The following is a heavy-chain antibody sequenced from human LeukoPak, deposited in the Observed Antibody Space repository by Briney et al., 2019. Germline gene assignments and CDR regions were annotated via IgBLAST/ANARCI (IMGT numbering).Heavy chain of an antibody. CDR3: ARTIFGVVTLYGMDV. Sequence: PSETLSLTCAVYGGSFSGYYWSWIRQPPGKGLEWIGEINHSGSTNYNPSLKSRVTTSVDTSKNQFSLKLSSVTAADTAVYYCARTIFGVVTLYGMDVWGQGTTVTVSS. J-gene: IGHJ6*02. CDR2: INHSGST. D-gene: IGHD3-3*01. V-gene: IGHV4-34*01. CDR1: GGSFSGYY.